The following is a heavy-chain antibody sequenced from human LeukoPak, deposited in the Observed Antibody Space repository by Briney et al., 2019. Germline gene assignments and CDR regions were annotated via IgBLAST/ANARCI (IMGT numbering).Heavy chain of an antibody. CDR2: IYSGGTT. D-gene: IGHD3-3*02. V-gene: IGHV3-53*01. CDR3: ARVGDHFHWNLDL. J-gene: IGHJ2*01. Sequence: GGSLRLSCAASGFTVSSYYMNWVRQAPGKGLEWVSIIYSGGTTYYADSVKGRFTISRDTSKNTLSLQMSSLRADDTAVYFCARVGDHFHWNLDLWGRGTLVTVSS. CDR1: GFTVSSYY.